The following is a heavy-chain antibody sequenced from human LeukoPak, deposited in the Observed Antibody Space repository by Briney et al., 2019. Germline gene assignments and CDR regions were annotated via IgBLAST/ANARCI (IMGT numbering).Heavy chain of an antibody. J-gene: IGHJ5*02. CDR1: GGSISSGSYY. CDR2: IYTSGST. D-gene: IGHD3-16*01. CDR3: ARRGLRVNWFDP. V-gene: IGHV4-61*02. Sequence: SETLSLTCTVSGGSISSGSYYWSWIRQPAGKGLEWIGRIYTSGSTNYNPSPKSRVTISVDTSKNQFSLKLSSVTAADTAVYYCARRGLRVNWFDPWGQGTLVTVSS.